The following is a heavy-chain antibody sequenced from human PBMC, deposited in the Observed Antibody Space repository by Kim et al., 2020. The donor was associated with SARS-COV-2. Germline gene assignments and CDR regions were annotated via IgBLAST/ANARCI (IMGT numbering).Heavy chain of an antibody. V-gene: IGHV1-69*13. Sequence: SVKVSCKASGGTFSSYAISWVRQAPGQGLEWMGGIIPIFGTANYAQKFQGRVTITADESTSTAYMELSSLRSEDTAVYYCARGPTGYYGMDVWGQGTTVTVSS. J-gene: IGHJ6*02. CDR2: IIPIFGTA. D-gene: IGHD4-17*01. CDR1: GGTFSSYA. CDR3: ARGPTGYYGMDV.